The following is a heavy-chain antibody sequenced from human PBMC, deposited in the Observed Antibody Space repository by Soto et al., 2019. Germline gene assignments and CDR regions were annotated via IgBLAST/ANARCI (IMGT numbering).Heavy chain of an antibody. Sequence: PSETLSLTCTVSVVSISSRNRYCGWLRQPPGRGLEWIGSTYESGSSDYNPSLKSRVTMSVDMSKNQFSLKINSVTAADTAMYFCARHGDTGSIRTWFDLWGQGTLVTVSS. D-gene: IGHD1-26*01. CDR2: TYESGSS. J-gene: IGHJ5*02. CDR3: ARHGDTGSIRTWFDL. V-gene: IGHV4-39*01. CDR1: VVSISSRNRY.